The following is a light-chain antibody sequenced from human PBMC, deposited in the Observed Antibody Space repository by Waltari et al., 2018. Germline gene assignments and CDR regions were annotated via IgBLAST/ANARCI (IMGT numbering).Light chain of an antibody. CDR2: ALS. CDR3: QHYTFLPWA. CDR1: HAVSNY. Sequence: DIEVTQSPSSLSASVGDRVTISCRATHAVSNYLAWFQQRPGKAPKSLIYALSTLQRGVPSRFSGSGSGTIFTLTINGLQPEDVATYYCQHYTFLPWAFGQGTKVEI. J-gene: IGKJ1*01. V-gene: IGKV1-16*01.